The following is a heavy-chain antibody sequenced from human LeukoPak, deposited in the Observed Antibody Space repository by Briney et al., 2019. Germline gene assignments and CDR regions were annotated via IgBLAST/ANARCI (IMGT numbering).Heavy chain of an antibody. V-gene: IGHV4-59*08. D-gene: IGHD6-25*01. CDR2: IYYTGST. J-gene: IGHJ2*01. CDR3: ARYLAAGYFYL. CDR1: GGPIVSFY. Sequence: SETLSLIRAVSGGPIVSFYGSWIRQPPGKGLEWIGYIYYTGSTNYNPSLKSRVTISVDTSKNQFSLKLSSVTAADTAVYYCARYLAAGYFYLWGRGTLVTVSS.